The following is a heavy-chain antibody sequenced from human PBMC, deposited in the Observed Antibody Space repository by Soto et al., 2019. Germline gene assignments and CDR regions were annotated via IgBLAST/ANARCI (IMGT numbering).Heavy chain of an antibody. CDR1: GGSFSGYY. D-gene: IGHD5-12*01. V-gene: IGHV4-34*01. CDR3: ARGRWLRSAFDY. CDR2: INHSGST. Sequence: PSETLSLTCAVYGGSFSGYYWSWIRQPPGKGLEWIGEINHSGSTNYNPSLKSRVSTSVDTSKNQFTLKLSSVTAADTAVYYCARGRWLRSAFDYWGPGTLVTVSS. J-gene: IGHJ4*02.